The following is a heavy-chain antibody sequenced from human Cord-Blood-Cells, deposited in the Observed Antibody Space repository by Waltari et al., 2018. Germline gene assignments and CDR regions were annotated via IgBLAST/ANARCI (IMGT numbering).Heavy chain of an antibody. V-gene: IGHV4-39*02. CDR3: ARELNYFDY. CDR1: GGSISSSSYY. Sequence: QLQLQESGPGLVKPSETLSLTCTVSGGSISSSSYYWGWIRQPPGKGLGWIGSIYYSGSTYYNPPLKSRVTISVDTSKNQFSRKLSSVTAADTAVYYCARELNYFDYWGQGTLVTVSS. J-gene: IGHJ4*02. CDR2: IYYSGST.